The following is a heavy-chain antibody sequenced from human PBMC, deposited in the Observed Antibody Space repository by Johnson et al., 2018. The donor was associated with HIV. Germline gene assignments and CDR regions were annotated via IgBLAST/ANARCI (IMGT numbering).Heavy chain of an antibody. CDR3: ARDLHYDSSGYFPLDI. J-gene: IGHJ3*02. CDR2: ISYDGSNK. CDR1: GFTFSSYA. D-gene: IGHD3-22*01. Sequence: QVQLVESGGGVVQPGRSLRLSCAASGFTFSSYAMHWVRQAPGKGLEWVAVISYDGSNKYYADSVKGRFTISRDNSKNTLYLQMNSLRAEDTAVYYCARDLHYDSSGYFPLDIWGQGPMVTVSS. V-gene: IGHV3-30-3*01.